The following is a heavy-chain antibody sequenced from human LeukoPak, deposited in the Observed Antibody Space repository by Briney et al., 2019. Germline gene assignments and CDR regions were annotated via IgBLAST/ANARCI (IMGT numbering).Heavy chain of an antibody. CDR3: ARQLIVVALPPDC. CDR1: GGSISSYY. Sequence: SSETLSLTCTVSGGSISSYYWSWIRQPPGKGLEWIGYIYYSGSTNYNPSLKSRVTISVDTSKNQFSLKLSSVTAADTAVYYCARQLIVVALPPDCWGRGTLVTVSS. V-gene: IGHV4-59*01. CDR2: IYYSGST. D-gene: IGHD2-21*01. J-gene: IGHJ4*02.